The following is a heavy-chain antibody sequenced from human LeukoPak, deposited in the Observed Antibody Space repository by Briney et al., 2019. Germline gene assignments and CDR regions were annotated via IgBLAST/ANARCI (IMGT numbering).Heavy chain of an antibody. CDR1: GGSISSGDYY. CDR2: IYYSGST. J-gene: IGHJ6*02. CDR3: ARDVWGSGSYYNDYYGMDV. D-gene: IGHD3-10*01. V-gene: IGHV4-30-4*01. Sequence: SETLSLTCTVSGGSISSGDYYWSWIRQPPGKGLEWIGYIYYSGSTYYNPSLKSRVTISVDTSKNQFSLKLSSVTAADTAVYYCARDVWGSGSYYNDYYGMDVWGQGTTVTVSS.